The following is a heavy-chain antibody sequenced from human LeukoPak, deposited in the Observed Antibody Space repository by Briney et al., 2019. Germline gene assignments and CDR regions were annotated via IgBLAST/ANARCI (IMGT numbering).Heavy chain of an antibody. Sequence: GGSLRLSCAASGFSFSTYAMSWVRQAPGKGLEWVSTISGSGDNTYYADSLKGRFTISRDSSKNTLYLQMNSLRAEDTAVYYCTKQTRTTTAPDYWGQGTLVTVSS. CDR3: TKQTRTTTAPDY. CDR2: ISGSGDNT. J-gene: IGHJ4*02. D-gene: IGHD1-1*01. CDR1: GFSFSTYA. V-gene: IGHV3-23*01.